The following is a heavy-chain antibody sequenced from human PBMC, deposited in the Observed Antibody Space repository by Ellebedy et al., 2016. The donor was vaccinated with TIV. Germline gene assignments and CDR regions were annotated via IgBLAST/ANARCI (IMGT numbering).Heavy chain of an antibody. V-gene: IGHV1-24*01. CDR1: GYTFTSYA. Sequence: ASVKVSCKASGYTFTSYAMNWVRQAPGKGLEWMGGFDPEDGETIYAQKFQGRVTMTEDTSTDTAYMELSSLRAEDTAVYYCATVAFGWNDGVWVYPFDIWGQGTMVTVSS. CDR3: ATVAFGWNDGVWVYPFDI. D-gene: IGHD1-1*01. J-gene: IGHJ3*02. CDR2: FDPEDGET.